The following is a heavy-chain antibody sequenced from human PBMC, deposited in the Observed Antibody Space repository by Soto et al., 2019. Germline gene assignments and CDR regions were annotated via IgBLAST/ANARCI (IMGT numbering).Heavy chain of an antibody. CDR3: ARENYYKMDV. J-gene: IGHJ6*02. CDR2: ISNSGIT. CDR1: GFIFSDYY. V-gene: IGHV3-11*05. Sequence: QVQLVESGGGLVKPGGSLRLSCAASGFIFSDYYMTWIRQSPGKGLEWISYISNSGITNYADSVKGRFTISRDNAKNSLYLQMDSLRAEDAAVYYCARENYYKMDVWGQGTTVTVCS.